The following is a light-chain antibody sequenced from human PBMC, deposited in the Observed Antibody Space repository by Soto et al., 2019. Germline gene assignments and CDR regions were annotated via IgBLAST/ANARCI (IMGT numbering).Light chain of an antibody. Sequence: EIVMTQSPATLSVSPGERATLSCRASQSVSSKLAWYQQKPGQAPRLLIYGASTRATGLPARFSGSGSGTDFTLTISSLEPEDFAIYYCQQRSIPITFGQGTRLEI. V-gene: IGKV3-15*01. CDR3: QQRSIPIT. CDR2: GAS. CDR1: QSVSSK. J-gene: IGKJ5*01.